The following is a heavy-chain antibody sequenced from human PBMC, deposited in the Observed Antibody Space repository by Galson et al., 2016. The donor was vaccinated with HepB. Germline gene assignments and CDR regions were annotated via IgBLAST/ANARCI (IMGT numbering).Heavy chain of an antibody. CDR1: GFTVSSNY. CDR3: ARFSGRAAAGTEYYFDY. D-gene: IGHD3-10*01. V-gene: IGHV3-53*01. J-gene: IGHJ4*02. CDR2: IYSGGST. Sequence: SLRLSCAASGFTVSSNYMSWVRQAPGKGLEWVSVIYSGGSTYYADSVKGRFTFSRDNSKNTLYLQMNSLRAEDTAVYYCARFSGRAAAGTEYYFDYWGQGTLVTVSS.